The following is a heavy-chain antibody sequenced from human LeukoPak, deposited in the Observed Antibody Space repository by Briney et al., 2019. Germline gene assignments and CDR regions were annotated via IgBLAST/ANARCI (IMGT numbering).Heavy chain of an antibody. CDR2: IYSGGST. CDR3: ARGLPSGSYYFDY. V-gene: IGHV3-53*01. CDR1: GFNVSSNY. D-gene: IGHD1-26*01. Sequence: PGGSLRLSCAASGFNVSSNYMSWVRQAPGKGLEWVSVIYSGGSTYYADSVKSRFIISRDNSKNMLYLQMNSLRAEDTAVYYCARGLPSGSYYFDYWGQGTLVTVSS. J-gene: IGHJ4*02.